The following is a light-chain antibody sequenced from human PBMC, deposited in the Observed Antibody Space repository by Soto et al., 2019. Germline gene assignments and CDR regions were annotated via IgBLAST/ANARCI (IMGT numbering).Light chain of an antibody. CDR1: SANIGAGYD. CDR2: GNN. V-gene: IGLV1-40*01. Sequence: QSVLTQPPSISGAPGQSITISCTGSSANIGAGYDVHWYQQFPGTAPKLLIHGNNDRPSGVSDRFSASKSGTSASLAITGLQAEDEADYYCHCYDSSLRVYVVFGGGTKLTVL. J-gene: IGLJ2*01. CDR3: HCYDSSLRVYVV.